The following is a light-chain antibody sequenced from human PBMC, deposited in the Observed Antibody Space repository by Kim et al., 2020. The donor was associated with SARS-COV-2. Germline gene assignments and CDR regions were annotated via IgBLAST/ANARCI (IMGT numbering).Light chain of an antibody. V-gene: IGKV3-15*01. J-gene: IGKJ4*01. Sequence: EIVMTQSPATLSVSPGERATLSCRASQSVSSNLVWYQQKPGQAPRLLIYGTSTRATGIPGRFSGSGSGTEFTLTISSLQSEDFAVYYCQQYSHWPLTFGGGTKGDIK. CDR1: QSVSSN. CDR3: QQYSHWPLT. CDR2: GTS.